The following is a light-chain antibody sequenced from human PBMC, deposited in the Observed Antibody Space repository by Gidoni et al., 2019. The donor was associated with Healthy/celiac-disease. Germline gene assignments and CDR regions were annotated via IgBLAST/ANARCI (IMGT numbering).Light chain of an antibody. Sequence: IQMTQSPSSLSASVGDRVTITCRASQSISSYLNWYQQKPGKAPKLLIYAASSLQSGVPSRFSGSGSGTDFTLTISSLQPEDFATYYCQQSYSTPNTFGQGTKLEIK. CDR3: QQSYSTPNT. J-gene: IGKJ2*01. V-gene: IGKV1-39*01. CDR2: AAS. CDR1: QSISSY.